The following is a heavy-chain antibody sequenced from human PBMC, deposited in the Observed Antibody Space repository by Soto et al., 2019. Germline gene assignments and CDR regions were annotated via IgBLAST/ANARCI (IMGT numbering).Heavy chain of an antibody. D-gene: IGHD3-10*01. CDR3: AGDPGYGSGSSVNQSAGY. J-gene: IGHJ4*01. CDR1: GFAFGSYG. V-gene: IGHV3-7*01. CDR2: IKGDSSEK. Sequence: PGGSLRLSCAASGFAFGSYGMSWVRQSPGKGLEWLGTIKGDSSEKKYVASVRGRFTMSRDNAQNSPYLQMDSLRVEDTALYFFAGDPGYGSGSSVNQSAGYWGHGNMVTVSS.